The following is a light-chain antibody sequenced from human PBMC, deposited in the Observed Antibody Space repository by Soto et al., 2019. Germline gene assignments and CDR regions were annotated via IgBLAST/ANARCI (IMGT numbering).Light chain of an antibody. CDR3: LQHNTFPWA. CDR1: QGIGND. J-gene: IGKJ1*01. V-gene: IGKV1-17*01. Sequence: DIQMTQSPSSLSASVGDRVTITCRASQGIGNDLGWYQQKPGTAPKRLIYAASSLQGGVPSRFSGSRSGTEFTLTINSLQPEDFATYYCLQHNTFPWAFGQGTKVEI. CDR2: AAS.